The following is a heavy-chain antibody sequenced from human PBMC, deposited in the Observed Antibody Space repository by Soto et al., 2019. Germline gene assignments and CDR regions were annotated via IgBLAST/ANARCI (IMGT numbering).Heavy chain of an antibody. V-gene: IGHV6-1*01. D-gene: IGHD5-18*01. Sequence: PSQSLSLTCAISGDSVSSKNAACTWIRQSPSRGLEWLGRTYYRSKWYNEYAESVKGRIAINPDTSKNQFSLQLNSVTPEDTSVYFCSGGRFYVYLVWWGQGTVVAAS. J-gene: IGHJ4*02. CDR1: GDSVSSKNAA. CDR3: SGGRFYVYLVW. CDR2: TYYRSKWYN.